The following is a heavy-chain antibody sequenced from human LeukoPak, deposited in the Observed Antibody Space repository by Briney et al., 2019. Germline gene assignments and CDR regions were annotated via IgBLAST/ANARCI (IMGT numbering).Heavy chain of an antibody. Sequence: GSLRLSCAASGFTFSTYAMSWVRQAPGKGLEWVSGINNNGGETYYADSVKGRFTISRDDSKNTLYLQMNSLRAEDTAVYYCSKAPYYVLPCFDYWGQGALVTVSS. V-gene: IGHV3-23*01. CDR2: INNNGGET. D-gene: IGHD3-10*01. CDR3: SKAPYYVLPCFDY. J-gene: IGHJ4*02. CDR1: GFTFSTYA.